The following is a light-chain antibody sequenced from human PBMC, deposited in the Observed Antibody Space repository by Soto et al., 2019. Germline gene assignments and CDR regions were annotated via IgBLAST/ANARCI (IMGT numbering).Light chain of an antibody. Sequence: EIVMTQSPATLSVSPGERATLSCRASQSVSSNLAWYQRKPGQAPRLLIYGASTRATGIPARFSGSGSGTEFTLTISSLQSEDFAVYYCQQYNNWPLLFTFGPGTKVDIK. CDR1: QSVSSN. V-gene: IGKV3-15*01. CDR2: GAS. J-gene: IGKJ3*01. CDR3: QQYNNWPLLFT.